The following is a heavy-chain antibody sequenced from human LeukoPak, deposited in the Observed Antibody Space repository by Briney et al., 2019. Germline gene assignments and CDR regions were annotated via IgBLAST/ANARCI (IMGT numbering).Heavy chain of an antibody. J-gene: IGHJ5*02. CDR1: GGTFSSYA. CDR3: GVAVAGTFNSWFDP. CDR2: IIPIFGTA. V-gene: IGHV1-69*01. D-gene: IGHD6-19*01. Sequence: SVKITCKASGGTFSSYAISWVRQAPGQGLVWMGGIIPIFGTANYAQKFQGRVTITADESTSTAYMGLSSATSEDTAVYDCGVAVAGTFNSWFDPWGQGTLVTVSS.